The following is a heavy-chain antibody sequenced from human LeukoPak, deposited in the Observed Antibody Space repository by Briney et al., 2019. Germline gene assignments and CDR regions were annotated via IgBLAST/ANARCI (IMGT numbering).Heavy chain of an antibody. V-gene: IGHV4-34*01. Sequence: SETLSLTCAVYGGSFSGYYWSWIRQPPGKGLEWIGEINHSGSTNYNPSLKSRVTISVDTSKNQFSLKLSSVTAADTAVYYCARLRSGGYNSRSSDYWGQGTLVTVSS. CDR1: GGSFSGYY. J-gene: IGHJ4*02. CDR3: ARLRSGGYNSRSSDY. CDR2: INHSGST. D-gene: IGHD5-24*01.